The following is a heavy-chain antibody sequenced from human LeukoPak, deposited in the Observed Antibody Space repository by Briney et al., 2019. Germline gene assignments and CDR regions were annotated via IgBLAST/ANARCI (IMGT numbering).Heavy chain of an antibody. V-gene: IGHV4-4*07. D-gene: IGHD2-2*01. CDR2: IYTSGST. CDR1: GGSISSYY. CDR3: ACSSTSSKIDWFDP. J-gene: IGHJ5*02. Sequence: PSETLSLTCTVSGGSISSYYWSWIRQPAGKGLEWIGRIYTSGSTNYNPSLKSRVTMSVDTSKNQFSLKLSSVTAADTAVYYCACSSTSSKIDWFDPWGQGTLVTVSS.